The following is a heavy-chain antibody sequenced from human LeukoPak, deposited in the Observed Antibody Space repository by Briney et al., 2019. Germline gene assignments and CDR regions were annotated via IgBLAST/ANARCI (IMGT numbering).Heavy chain of an antibody. CDR3: ARALWGYNYGIDY. J-gene: IGHJ4*02. CDR2: ISHSGST. V-gene: IGHV4-34*01. D-gene: IGHD5-18*01. Sequence: PSDTLSLTCDVSGESFSGYFWTWIRQPPGKGLEWIGEISHSGSTNYNPSLKSRVTISVDKSKNQFSLKLTSVTAADTAVYYCARALWGYNYGIDYWGQGTLVTVSS. CDR1: GESFSGYF.